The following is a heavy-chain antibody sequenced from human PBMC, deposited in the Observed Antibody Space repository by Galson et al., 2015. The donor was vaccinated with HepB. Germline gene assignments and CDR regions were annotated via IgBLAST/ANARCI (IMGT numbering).Heavy chain of an antibody. V-gene: IGHV3-30-3*01. J-gene: IGHJ4*02. CDR3: ARDRNQYSFFDY. D-gene: IGHD1-14*01. CDR1: GFTFSSYA. Sequence: SLRLSCAASGFTFSSYAMHWVRQAPGKGLEWVAVISYDGSNKYYADSVKGRFTISRDNSKNTLYLQMNSLRAEDTAVYYCARDRNQYSFFDYWGQGTLVTVSS. CDR2: ISYDGSNK.